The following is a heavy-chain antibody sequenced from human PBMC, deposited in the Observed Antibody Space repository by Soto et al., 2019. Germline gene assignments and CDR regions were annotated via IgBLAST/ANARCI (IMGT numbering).Heavy chain of an antibody. Sequence: VESGGGVVQPGRSLRLSCAASGFTFTNYGMHWVRQAPGKGLEWVSVISYDGFNKYYSESVRGRFTISRDNSKNTLYLEMNSLRTDDTAVYYCARGSWELQLFVPPLDYWGQGTLVTVSS. J-gene: IGHJ4*02. CDR3: ARGSWELQLFVPPLDY. D-gene: IGHD1-1*01. CDR2: ISYDGFNK. CDR1: GFTFTNYG. V-gene: IGHV3-30*03.